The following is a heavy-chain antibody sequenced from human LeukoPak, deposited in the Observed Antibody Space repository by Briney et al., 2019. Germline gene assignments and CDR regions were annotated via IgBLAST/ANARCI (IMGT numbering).Heavy chain of an antibody. CDR1: GGTFSSYA. CDR3: ARVAPYYGSGSYYNLLFDY. J-gene: IGHJ4*02. CDR2: IIPIFGTA. D-gene: IGHD3-10*01. Sequence: ASVKVSCKASGGTFSSYAISWVRQAPGQGLEWMGGIIPIFGTANYAQKFQGRVTITAYKSTSTAYMELSSLRSEDTAVYYCARVAPYYGSGSYYNLLFDYWGQGTLVTVSS. V-gene: IGHV1-69*06.